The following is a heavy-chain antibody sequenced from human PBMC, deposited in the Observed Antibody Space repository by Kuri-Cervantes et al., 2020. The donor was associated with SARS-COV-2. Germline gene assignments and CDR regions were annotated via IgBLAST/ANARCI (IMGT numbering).Heavy chain of an antibody. CDR2: INTNTGNP. CDR1: GYTFTSYA. Sequence: ASVKVSCKASGYTFTSYAMNWVRQAPGQGLEWMGWINTNTGNPTYAQGFTGRFVFSLDTSVSAAYLQISSLKAEDTAVYYCATRRGLYCSSTSCYTGGTWFDPWGQGTLVTVSS. J-gene: IGHJ5*02. V-gene: IGHV7-4-1*02. CDR3: ATRRGLYCSSTSCYTGGTWFDP. D-gene: IGHD2-2*02.